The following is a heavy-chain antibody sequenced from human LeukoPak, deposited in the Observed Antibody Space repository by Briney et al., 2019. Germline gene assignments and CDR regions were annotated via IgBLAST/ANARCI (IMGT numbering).Heavy chain of an antibody. D-gene: IGHD2-2*01. V-gene: IGHV3-21*01. Sequence: GGSLRLSCAASGFTFSSYSMKWVRQAPEKGLEWVSSISSSSGYIYYADSVKGRFTISRDNAKNSLYLQMNSLRAEDTAVYYCARGYCSSTSCYEVDYWGQGTLVTVSS. CDR3: ARGYCSSTSCYEVDY. J-gene: IGHJ4*02. CDR2: ISSSSGYI. CDR1: GFTFSSYS.